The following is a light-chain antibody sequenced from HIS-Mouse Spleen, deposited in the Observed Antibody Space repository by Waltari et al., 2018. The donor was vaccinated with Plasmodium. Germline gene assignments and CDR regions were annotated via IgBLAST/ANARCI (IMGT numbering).Light chain of an antibody. V-gene: IGLV2-23*01. Sequence: QSALTQPASVSASPGQSITISCPGTSSAVGSYNLVSWYQQHPGKAPKLMIYEGSKRPSGVSNRFSGSKSGNTASLTISGLQAEDEADYYCCSYAGSSTYVFGTGTKVTVL. CDR1: SSAVGSYNL. CDR3: CSYAGSSTYV. J-gene: IGLJ1*01. CDR2: EGS.